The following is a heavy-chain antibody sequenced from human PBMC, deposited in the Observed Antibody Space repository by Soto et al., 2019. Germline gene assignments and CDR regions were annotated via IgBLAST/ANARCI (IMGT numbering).Heavy chain of an antibody. CDR2: INHSGST. D-gene: IGHD2-2*01. V-gene: IGHV4-34*01. Sequence: QVQLQLWGAGLLKPSETLSLTCAVYGGSFSAYYWSWIRQPPGKGLEWIGEINHSGSTNYNPSLKSRVTMSVDTSKNQFSLKLSSVTAADTAVYYCARRVVPAAIGYWGQGTLVTVSS. CDR3: ARRVVPAAIGY. J-gene: IGHJ4*02. CDR1: GGSFSAYY.